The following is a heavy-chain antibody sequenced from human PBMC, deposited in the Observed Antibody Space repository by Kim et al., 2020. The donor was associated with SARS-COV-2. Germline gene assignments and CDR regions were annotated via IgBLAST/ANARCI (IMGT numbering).Heavy chain of an antibody. CDR1: GFTFSSYG. D-gene: IGHD6-13*01. V-gene: IGHV3-30*18. CDR2: ISYDGSNK. Sequence: GGSLRLSCAASGFTFSSYGMHWVRQAPGKGLEWVAVISYDGSNKYYADSVKGRFTISRDNSKNTLYLQMNSLRAEDTAVYYCAKGTTYSSSWYPVYYYYG. J-gene: IGHJ6*01. CDR3: AKGTTYSSSWYPVYYYYG.